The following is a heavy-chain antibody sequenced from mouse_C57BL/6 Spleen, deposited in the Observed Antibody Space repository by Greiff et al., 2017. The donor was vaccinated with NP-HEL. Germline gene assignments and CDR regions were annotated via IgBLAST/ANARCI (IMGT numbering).Heavy chain of an antibody. Sequence: EVQLQQSGPELVKPGASVKIPCKASGYTFTDYNMDWVKQSHGKSLEWIGDINPNNGGTIYNQKFKGKATLTVDKSSSTAYMELRSLTYEDTAVYYCARRAVYYGSIPSFAYWGQGTLVTVSA. CDR2: INPNNGGT. CDR1: GYTFTDYN. CDR3: ARRAVYYGSIPSFAY. D-gene: IGHD1-1*01. J-gene: IGHJ3*01. V-gene: IGHV1-18*01.